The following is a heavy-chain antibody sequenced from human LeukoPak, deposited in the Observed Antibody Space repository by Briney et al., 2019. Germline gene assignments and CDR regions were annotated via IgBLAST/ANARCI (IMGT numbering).Heavy chain of an antibody. J-gene: IGHJ4*02. CDR1: GFTFSSYA. CDR3: AKDYLRTTDY. D-gene: IGHD4-17*01. Sequence: PGGPLRLSCAASGFTFSSYAMTWVRLAPGKGLEWVSAISTSGGGYTFYADSVKGRFTISRDDSKNTVYLQMNSLRAGDTAIYYCAKDYLRTTDYWGQGTLVTVSS. V-gene: IGHV3-23*01. CDR2: ISTSGGGYT.